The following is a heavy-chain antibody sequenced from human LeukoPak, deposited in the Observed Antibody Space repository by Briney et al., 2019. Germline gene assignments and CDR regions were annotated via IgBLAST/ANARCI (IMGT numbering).Heavy chain of an antibody. CDR2: IYPGDSDT. CDR1: GYSFTSYW. CDR3: AREGMAIITGGDAFDI. D-gene: IGHD5-24*01. Sequence: AGESLKISCKGSGYSFTSYWIGWVRQMPGKGLEWMGIIYPGDSDTRYSPSFQGQVTISADKSISTAYLQWSSLKASDTAMYYCAREGMAIITGGDAFDIWGQGTMVTVSS. V-gene: IGHV5-51*01. J-gene: IGHJ3*02.